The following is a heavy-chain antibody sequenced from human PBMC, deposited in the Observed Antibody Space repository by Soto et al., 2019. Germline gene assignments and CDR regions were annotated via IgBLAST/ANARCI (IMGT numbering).Heavy chain of an antibody. J-gene: IGHJ4*02. CDR1: GFTFSNAW. CDR3: TTADGYNPFDY. D-gene: IGHD5-12*01. CDR2: IKSKADGGTT. Sequence: VQLVESGGGLVQPGGSLRLPCAASGFTFSNAWMNWVRQAPGKGLEWVGRIKSKADGGTTEFAAPVKGRFTISRDDSKDTVYLEMSSLKTEDTAVYYCTTADGYNPFDYWGQGTLVTVSS. V-gene: IGHV3-15*07.